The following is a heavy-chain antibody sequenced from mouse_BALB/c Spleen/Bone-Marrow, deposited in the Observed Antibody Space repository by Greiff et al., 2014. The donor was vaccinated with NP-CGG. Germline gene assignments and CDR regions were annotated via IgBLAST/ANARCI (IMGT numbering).Heavy chain of an antibody. Sequence: QVQLKESGAELVKPGASVKLSCKASGYTFTFYWIHWVKQRPGQGLEWIGEINPSNGRTNYNEKFKNKATRTVDKSSSTAYMQLSSLTSDDSAVDFCARYDGPAWFAYWGQGTLVTVSA. CDR2: INPSNGRT. CDR1: GYTFTFYW. D-gene: IGHD2-3*01. V-gene: IGHV1S81*02. CDR3: ARYDGPAWFAY. J-gene: IGHJ3*01.